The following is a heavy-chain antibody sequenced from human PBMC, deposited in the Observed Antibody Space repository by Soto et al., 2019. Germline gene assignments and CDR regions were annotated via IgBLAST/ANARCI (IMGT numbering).Heavy chain of an antibody. Sequence: GGSLRLSCAASGFTFSIYAMHWVRQAPGKGLEYVSAISSNGVSTYYANSVKGRVTISRDNSKNTLYLQMGSLRAEDMAVYYCAREAKVYDKPDYWGQGTLVTVSS. J-gene: IGHJ4*02. CDR3: AREAKVYDKPDY. CDR2: ISSNGVST. CDR1: GFTFSIYA. D-gene: IGHD3-22*01. V-gene: IGHV3-64*01.